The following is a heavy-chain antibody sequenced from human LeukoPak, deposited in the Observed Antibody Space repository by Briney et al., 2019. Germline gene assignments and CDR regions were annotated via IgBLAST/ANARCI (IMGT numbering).Heavy chain of an antibody. Sequence: SETLSLTCTVSGGSISSYYWNWIRQPPGKGLEWIGYIYYSGSTSYNPSLKSRVTISVDTSKNQFSLKLSSVTAADTAVYYCAREVYCSSTSCLYYYYYMDVWGKGTTVTVSS. CDR2: IYYSGST. CDR3: AREVYCSSTSCLYYYYYMDV. J-gene: IGHJ6*03. D-gene: IGHD2-2*01. V-gene: IGHV4-59*12. CDR1: GGSISSYY.